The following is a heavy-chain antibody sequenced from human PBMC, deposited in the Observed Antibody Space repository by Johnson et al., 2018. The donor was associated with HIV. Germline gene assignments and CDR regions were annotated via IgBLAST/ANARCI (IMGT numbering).Heavy chain of an antibody. D-gene: IGHD4-17*01. V-gene: IGHV3-33*01. CDR1: GFTFGSYG. CDR2: IWYDGSNK. CDR3: ARSPETGDRLWRAFDI. J-gene: IGHJ3*02. Sequence: QVQLVESGGGVVQPGRSLRLSCAASGFTFGSYGMHWVRQAPGKGLEWVAVIWYDGSNKNYSDSVKGRFTISRDNSKNTLYLQMKSLRVEDTAVYYCARSPETGDRLWRAFDIWGHGTMVTVSS.